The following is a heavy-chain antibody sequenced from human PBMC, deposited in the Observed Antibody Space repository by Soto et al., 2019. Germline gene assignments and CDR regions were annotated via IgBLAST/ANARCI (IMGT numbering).Heavy chain of an antibody. J-gene: IGHJ6*02. CDR1: GGSVSSGSYY. D-gene: IGHD3-3*01. CDR3: ARVASDYYDFWSGYYPHDYGMDV. Sequence: SETLSLTCTVSGGSVSSGSYYWSWIRQPPGKGLEWIGYIYYSGSTNYNPSLKSRVTISVDTSKNQFSLQLSSVTAADTAVYYCARVASDYYDFWSGYYPHDYGMDVWGQGTTVTVSS. CDR2: IYYSGST. V-gene: IGHV4-61*01.